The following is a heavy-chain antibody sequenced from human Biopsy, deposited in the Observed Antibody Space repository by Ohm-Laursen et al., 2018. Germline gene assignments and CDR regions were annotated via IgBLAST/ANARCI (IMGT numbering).Heavy chain of an antibody. D-gene: IGHD3-22*01. V-gene: IGHV4-59*01. CDR3: ARDRGYYSDRTVPGYFDL. CDR1: GDSISSYY. CDR2: VYYTGST. J-gene: IGHJ2*01. Sequence: GTLSLTCTVSGDSISSYYWSWIRQPPGKGLEWIGYVYYTGSTDYNPSLQSRVTVSVDTSKNHFSLRLRSVTPADTAIYYCARDRGYYSDRTVPGYFDLWGRGTLVTVSS.